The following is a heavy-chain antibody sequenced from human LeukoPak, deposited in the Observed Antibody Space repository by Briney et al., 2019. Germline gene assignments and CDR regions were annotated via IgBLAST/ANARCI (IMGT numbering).Heavy chain of an antibody. V-gene: IGHV4-34*01. D-gene: IGHD4-17*01. J-gene: IGHJ4*02. CDR1: GGSFSGYY. Sequence: SETLSLTCAVYGGSFSGYYWSWIRQPPGKGLEWIGEINHSGSTNYNPSLKSRVTISVDTSKNQFSLKLSSVTAADTAVYYCARVNDYGDYHPIANDYWGQGTLVTVSS. CDR2: INHSGST. CDR3: ARVNDYGDYHPIANDY.